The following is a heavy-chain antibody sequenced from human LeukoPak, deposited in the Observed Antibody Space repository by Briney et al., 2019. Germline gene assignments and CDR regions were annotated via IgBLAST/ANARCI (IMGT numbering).Heavy chain of an antibody. CDR2: INTGNGNT. V-gene: IGHV1-3*03. CDR3: AKDRDYLGAVGRSDY. J-gene: IGHJ4*02. CDR1: GYSFTTYA. D-gene: IGHD3-10*01. Sequence: GASVKVSCKASGYSFTTYAMHWVRQAPGQRLEWMGWINTGNGNTKYSQELQGRVTITRDTSASTTYMELSSLRAEDTAVYYCAKDRDYLGAVGRSDYWGQGTLVTVSS.